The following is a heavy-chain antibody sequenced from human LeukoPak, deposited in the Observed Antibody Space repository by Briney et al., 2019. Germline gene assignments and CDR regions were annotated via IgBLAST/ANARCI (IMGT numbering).Heavy chain of an antibody. J-gene: IGHJ4*02. CDR1: GGTFSRYV. D-gene: IGHD2-21*01. CDR3: ARGGDRFDY. V-gene: IGHV1-69*05. CDR2: IVPVFKTP. Sequence: ASVKVSCKTSGGTFSRYVISWVRQAPGQGLEWMGSIVPVFKTPTYAQKFQGRVTLSTDESTSTAYVEVSSLRSEDTAFYYCARGGDRFDYWGQGTLVTVSS.